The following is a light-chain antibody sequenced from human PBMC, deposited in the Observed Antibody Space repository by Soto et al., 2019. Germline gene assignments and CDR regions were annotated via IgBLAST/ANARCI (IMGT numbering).Light chain of an antibody. CDR2: GAF. CDR3: QQRNIWPPVT. J-gene: IGKJ5*01. Sequence: PGERATLSCRASPSVTNYLAWYQQKPGQPPRLLIYGAFNRAAGIPARFSGSGSGTDFTLTISSLEPEDSAVYYCQQRNIWPPVTFGQGTRLEN. CDR1: PSVTNY. V-gene: IGKV3-11*01.